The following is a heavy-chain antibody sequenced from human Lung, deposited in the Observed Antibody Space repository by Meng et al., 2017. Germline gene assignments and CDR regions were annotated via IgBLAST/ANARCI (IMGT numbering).Heavy chain of an antibody. Sequence: ERLQEGGGGRLKPPGTLLRPSCVAAGFFCDCYWIYIRQPPRKELEWIGEINHSGRTNYNPSPESRATISVDTCQNTISLKLSSMTAADSAVYSGVRGPTTMAQDFDYWGQGTLVTVSS. J-gene: IGHJ4*02. CDR1: AGFFCDCY. D-gene: IGHD4-11*01. CDR2: INHSGRT. V-gene: IGHV4-34*01. CDR3: VRGPTTMAQDFDY.